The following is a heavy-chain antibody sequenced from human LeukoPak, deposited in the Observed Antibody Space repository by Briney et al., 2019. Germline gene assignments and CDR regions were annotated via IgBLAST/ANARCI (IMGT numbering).Heavy chain of an antibody. CDR1: GGSISNYY. CDR3: ARRTVTTFSFWFDP. Sequence: PSETLSLTCTVSGGSISNYYWSWIRQPPGKGLEWIGYIYTSGSTNYNPSLKSRVTISVDTSKNQFSLKLSSVTAADTAVYYCARRTVTTFSFWFDPWGQGTLVTVSS. J-gene: IGHJ5*02. D-gene: IGHD4-17*01. CDR2: IYTSGST. V-gene: IGHV4-4*09.